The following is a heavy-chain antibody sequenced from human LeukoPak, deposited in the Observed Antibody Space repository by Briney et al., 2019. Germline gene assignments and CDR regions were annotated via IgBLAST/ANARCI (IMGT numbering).Heavy chain of an antibody. CDR2: ISAYNGNT. Sequence: ASVKVSCKASGYTFTSYGISWVRQAPGQGLEWMGWISAYNGNTNYAQKLQGRVTMTTDTSTSTAYVELRSLRSDDTAVYYCARADYDLASLRLVVFDMWGQGTMVNVSS. D-gene: IGHD4-17*01. V-gene: IGHV1-18*01. CDR1: GYTFTSYG. J-gene: IGHJ3*02. CDR3: ARADYDLASLRLVVFDM.